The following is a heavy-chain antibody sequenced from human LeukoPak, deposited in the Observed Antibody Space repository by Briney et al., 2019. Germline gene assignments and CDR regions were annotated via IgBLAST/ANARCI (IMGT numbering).Heavy chain of an antibody. CDR2: ISGSGGST. V-gene: IGHV3-23*01. D-gene: IGHD2-2*01. J-gene: IGHJ4*02. Sequence: GRSLRLSCAASGFTFSSYAMHWVRQAPGKGLEWVSAISGSGGSTYYADSVKGRFTISRDNSKNTLYLQMNSLRAEDTAVYYCAKSRSSLVVPAALDYWGQGTLVTVSS. CDR3: AKSRSSLVVPAALDY. CDR1: GFTFSSYA.